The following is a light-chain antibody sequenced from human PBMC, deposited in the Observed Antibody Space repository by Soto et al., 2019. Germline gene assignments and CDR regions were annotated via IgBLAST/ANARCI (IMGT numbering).Light chain of an antibody. CDR2: AAS. CDR1: RSITTY. V-gene: IGKV1-39*01. Sequence: DIQMTQSPSSLSASVGDTVTITCRASRSITTYLNGYQQKPGKAPTLLIYAASSLQSGVPSRFSGSGSGTDFTLTISSLQPEDFATYYCQQSYSAPPWTFGQGTKLEIK. J-gene: IGKJ2*01. CDR3: QQSYSAPPWT.